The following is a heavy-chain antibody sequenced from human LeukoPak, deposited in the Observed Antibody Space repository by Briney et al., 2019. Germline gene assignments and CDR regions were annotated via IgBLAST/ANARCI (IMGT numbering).Heavy chain of an antibody. CDR2: IYTSGST. V-gene: IGHV4-4*07. CDR1: GGSISSYY. J-gene: IGHJ4*02. D-gene: IGHD5-18*01. Sequence: SETLSLTCTVSGGSISSYYWSWIRQPAGKGLEWIGRIYTSGSTNYNPSLKSRVTMSVDTSKNQFSLKLSPVTAADTAVYYCARDAQKDTATIYFDYWGQGTLVTVSS. CDR3: ARDAQKDTATIYFDY.